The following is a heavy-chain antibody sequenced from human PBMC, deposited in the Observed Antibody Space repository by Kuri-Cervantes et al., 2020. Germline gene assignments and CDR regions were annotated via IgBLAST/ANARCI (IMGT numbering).Heavy chain of an antibody. J-gene: IGHJ5*02. CDR1: GGSISSSSYS. D-gene: IGHD3-10*01. V-gene: IGHV4-39*01. CDR2: IYYSGST. Sequence: SETLSLTCTVSGGSISSSSYSWGWIRQPPGKGLEWLGSIYYSGSTYYNPSLKSRVTISVDTSKNQFSLKLSSVTAADTAVYYCAAALWFGELFGWFDPWGQGTLVTVSS. CDR3: AAALWFGELFGWFDP.